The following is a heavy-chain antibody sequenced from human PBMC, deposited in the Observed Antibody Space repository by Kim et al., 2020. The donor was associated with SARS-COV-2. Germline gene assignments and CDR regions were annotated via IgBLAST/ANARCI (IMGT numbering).Heavy chain of an antibody. J-gene: IGHJ3*02. CDR1: GFTVSSNY. D-gene: IGHD4-17*01. Sequence: GGSLRLSCAASGFTVSSNYMSWVLQAPGKGLEWVSVIYSGGSTYYADSAKGRFTISRDNSKNTLYLQMNSLRAGNTAVYYCARDLTVTTGLGAFDIWGQGTMVTVSS. CDR2: IYSGGST. V-gene: IGHV3-53*01. CDR3: ARDLTVTTGLGAFDI.